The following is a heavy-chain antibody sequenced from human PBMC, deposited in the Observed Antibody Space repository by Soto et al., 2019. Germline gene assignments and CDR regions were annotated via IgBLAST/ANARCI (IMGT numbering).Heavy chain of an antibody. V-gene: IGHV2-70*04. CDR3: ARMGYYGSGSNYCGMDV. CDR2: IDWDDDK. CDR1: GFSLSTSGMR. Sequence: SGPTLVNPTQTLTLTCTFSGFSLSTSGMRVSWIRQPPGKALEWLARIDWDDDKFYSTSLKTRLTISKDTSKNQVVLTMTNMDPVDTATYYRARMGYYGSGSNYCGMDVWGQGTTVTVSS. D-gene: IGHD3-10*01. J-gene: IGHJ6*02.